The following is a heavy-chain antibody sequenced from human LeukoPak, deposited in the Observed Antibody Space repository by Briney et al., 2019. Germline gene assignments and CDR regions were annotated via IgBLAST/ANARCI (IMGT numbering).Heavy chain of an antibody. CDR2: FYHSGST. D-gene: IGHD5-24*01. CDR1: GYSISSGYY. Sequence: SETLSLTCAVSGYSISSGYYWGWIRQPPGKGQEWIGSFYHSGSTYYNPSLKSRVTISVDTSNNQFSLKLSSVTAADTAVYYCARTDGYQDAFDIWGQGTMVTVSS. CDR3: ARTDGYQDAFDI. J-gene: IGHJ3*02. V-gene: IGHV4-38-2*01.